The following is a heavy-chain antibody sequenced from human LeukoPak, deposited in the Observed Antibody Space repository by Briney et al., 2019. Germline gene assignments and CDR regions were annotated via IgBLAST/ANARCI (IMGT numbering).Heavy chain of an antibody. V-gene: IGHV4-39*07. CDR2: IYYSGST. CDR1: GGTLSSRNSY. D-gene: IGHD3-22*01. CDR3: ARARVNTMMIVVSGGYFDY. Sequence: SETLSLTCIVSGGTLSSRNSYWGWIHQPPGKGLEWIGSIYYSGSTYYNPSLKSRATISVDTSNNQFSLKMSSVTAADTAVYYCARARVNTMMIVVSGGYFDYWGQGTLVTVSS. J-gene: IGHJ4*02.